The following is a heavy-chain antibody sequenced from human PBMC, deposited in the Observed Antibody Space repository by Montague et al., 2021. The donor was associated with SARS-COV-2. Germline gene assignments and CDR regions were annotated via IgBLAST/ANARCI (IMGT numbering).Heavy chain of an antibody. V-gene: IGHV4-34*01. J-gene: IGHJ3*02. Sequence: SETLSLTCAVYRGSFSGLFWTWIRQAPGKGLEWIGEITDEGKTNYRPSXXAGVAMSVDKSKNQLSLALRYVTAADTAVYYCARGRPVRGTLRHFAWLTSGASDIWGQGTLVTVSS. CDR1: RGSFSGLF. CDR3: ARGRPVRGTLRHFAWLTSGASDI. D-gene: IGHD3-16*01. CDR2: ITDEGKT.